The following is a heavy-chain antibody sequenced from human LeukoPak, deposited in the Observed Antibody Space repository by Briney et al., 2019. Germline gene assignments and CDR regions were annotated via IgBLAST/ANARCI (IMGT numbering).Heavy chain of an antibody. J-gene: IGHJ4*02. Sequence: GGSLRLSCAASGFTFSSYSMNWVRQAPGKGLEWVSSISSSSSYIYYADSVKGRFTISRDNSKNTLYLQMNSLRAEDTAVYYCAKSGVTASDFDYWGQGTLVTVSS. CDR1: GFTFSSYS. V-gene: IGHV3-21*04. CDR2: ISSSSSYI. CDR3: AKSGVTASDFDY. D-gene: IGHD2-21*02.